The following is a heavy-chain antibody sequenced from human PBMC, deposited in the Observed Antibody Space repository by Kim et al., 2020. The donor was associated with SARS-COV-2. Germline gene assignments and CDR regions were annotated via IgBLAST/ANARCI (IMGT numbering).Heavy chain of an antibody. V-gene: IGHV5-51*01. CDR3: ARPVVGSSVDY. Sequence: TRYSPAFQGEVTISADKSISTAYLQWSSLKASDTAMYYCARPVVGSSVDYWGQGTLVTVSS. D-gene: IGHD6-13*01. J-gene: IGHJ4*02. CDR2: T.